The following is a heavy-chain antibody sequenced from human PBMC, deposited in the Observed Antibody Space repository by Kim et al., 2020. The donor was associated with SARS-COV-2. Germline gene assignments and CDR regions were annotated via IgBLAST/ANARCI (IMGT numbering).Heavy chain of an antibody. Sequence: SETLSLTCAVSGGSLIGYYWAWIRQIPGKGLEWIGEVTHGGSTNSSPSLKDRVSISVDMAKRQFSLKLASVTAADTGVYFCARALDSTGFYNWGQGTPVTVSS. CDR2: VTHGGST. V-gene: IGHV4-34*01. CDR1: GGSLIGYY. CDR3: ARALDSTGFYN. D-gene: IGHD3-22*01. J-gene: IGHJ4*02.